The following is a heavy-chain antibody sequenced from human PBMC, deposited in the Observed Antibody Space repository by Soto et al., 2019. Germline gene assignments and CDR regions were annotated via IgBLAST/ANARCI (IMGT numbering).Heavy chain of an antibody. CDR1: GGSFSGYY. CDR3: ARAHYGDYGYGMDV. CDR2: INHSGST. D-gene: IGHD4-17*01. Sequence: SETLSLTCAVYGGSFSGYYWTWIRQPPGTGLEWIGEINHSGSTNYNPSLKSRVTISVDTSKNQFSLKLTSVTAADTAVYYCARAHYGDYGYGMDVWGQGTTVTVSS. V-gene: IGHV4-34*01. J-gene: IGHJ6*02.